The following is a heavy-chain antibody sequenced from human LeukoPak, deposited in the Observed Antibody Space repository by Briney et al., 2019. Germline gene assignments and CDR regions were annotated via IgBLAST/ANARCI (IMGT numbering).Heavy chain of an antibody. CDR1: GYTFIDYD. CDR3: ARDAYYGSGSYPY. J-gene: IGHJ4*02. Sequence: ASVKVSCKASGYTFIDYDMHWVRQAPGQGLEWMGWINPDNGGTNYAQNFQGRVTMTRDTSISTAYMELSRLRSDDTAVFYCARDAYYGSGSYPYWGQGTLVTVSS. CDR2: INPDNGGT. V-gene: IGHV1-2*02. D-gene: IGHD3-10*01.